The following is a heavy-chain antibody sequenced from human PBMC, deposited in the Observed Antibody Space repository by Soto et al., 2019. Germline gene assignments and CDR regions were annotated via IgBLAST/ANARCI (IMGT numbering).Heavy chain of an antibody. Sequence: GGSLRLSCAASGFTFSTYTMSWVRRAPGKGLEWVSNINGDGSETSYVDSVKGRFTISRDNAKNSLYLQMNSLRAEDTAVYYCANDCSGGSCYSGVYAFDIWGQGTMVTVSS. D-gene: IGHD2-15*01. J-gene: IGHJ3*02. V-gene: IGHV3-7*01. CDR3: ANDCSGGSCYSGVYAFDI. CDR2: INGDGSET. CDR1: GFTFSTYT.